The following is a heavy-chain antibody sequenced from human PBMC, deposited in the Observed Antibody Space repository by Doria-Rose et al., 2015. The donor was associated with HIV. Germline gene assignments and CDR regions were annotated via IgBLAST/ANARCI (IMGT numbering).Heavy chain of an antibody. CDR1: GGSISSYY. V-gene: IGHV4-59*01. Sequence: KASETLSLTCTVSGGSISSYYWTWIRQPPGKGLEWIGYIYHSGTTNYNPSLKSRVTMSVDTSKNKFSLRLRSVTAADTAVYYCASSYSRSWPYYYCMDVWGKGTTVSVSS. CDR3: ASSYSRSWPYYYCMDV. CDR2: IYHSGTT. D-gene: IGHD6-13*01. J-gene: IGHJ6*03.